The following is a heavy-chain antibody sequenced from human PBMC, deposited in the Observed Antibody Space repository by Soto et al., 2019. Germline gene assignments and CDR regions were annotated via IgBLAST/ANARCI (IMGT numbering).Heavy chain of an antibody. D-gene: IGHD1-7*01. J-gene: IGHJ4*02. Sequence: VKVSCKASGFTFTSSAVQWVRQARGQRLEWIGWIVVGSGNTNYAQKFQERVTITRDMSTSTAYMELSRLRSDDTAVYYCARSWEVVGTGTTGELDYWGQGTLVTVSS. V-gene: IGHV1-58*01. CDR1: GFTFTSSA. CDR3: ARSWEVVGTGTTGELDY. CDR2: IVVGSGNT.